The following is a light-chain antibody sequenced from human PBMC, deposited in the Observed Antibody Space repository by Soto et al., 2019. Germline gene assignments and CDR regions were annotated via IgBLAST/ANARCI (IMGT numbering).Light chain of an antibody. V-gene: IGKV1-27*01. CDR3: QKHNSAPL. Sequence: DIQMTQSPSSLSASVGNRVIITCRASQDISNYLAWYQQKPGKVPKLLIYGASTLQSGVLSRFSSNGSATEFTPTINSLQPEDVTTYYCQKHNSAPLFGGGTKLEIK. CDR2: GAS. J-gene: IGKJ4*01. CDR1: QDISNY.